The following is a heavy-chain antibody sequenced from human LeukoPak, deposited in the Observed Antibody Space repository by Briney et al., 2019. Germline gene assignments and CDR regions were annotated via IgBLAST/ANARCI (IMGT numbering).Heavy chain of an antibody. CDR1: GFTFSSYS. CDR2: ISSSSSYI. CDR3: ARDLGPVWFGELYFDY. V-gene: IGHV3-21*01. J-gene: IGHJ4*02. Sequence: PGGSLRLSCAASGFTFSSYSMNWVRQAPGKVLECVSSISSSSSYIYYADSVKGRFTISRDNAKNSLYLQMNSLRAEDTAVYYGARDLGPVWFGELYFDYWGQGTLVTVSS. D-gene: IGHD3-10*01.